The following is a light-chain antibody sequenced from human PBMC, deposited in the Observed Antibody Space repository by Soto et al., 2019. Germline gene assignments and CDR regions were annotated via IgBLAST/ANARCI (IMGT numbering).Light chain of an antibody. Sequence: DIVLTQSPGTLSLSPGERATLSCRAGQRITWNYVAWYQQKPGQAPSLLIYGASIRATGVPDRFSGSGSGTDFTLTISRLEPEDFAVYYCQQYVHSPHTFGQGTNLEIK. V-gene: IGKV3-20*01. CDR2: GAS. CDR1: QRITWNY. CDR3: QQYVHSPHT. J-gene: IGKJ2*01.